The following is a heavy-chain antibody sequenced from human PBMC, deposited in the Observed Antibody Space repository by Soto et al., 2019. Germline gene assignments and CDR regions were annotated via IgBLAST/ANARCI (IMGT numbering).Heavy chain of an antibody. D-gene: IGHD1-26*01. CDR2: IYYSGGT. CDR1: GGSISSGGYY. CDR3: ARDMGPTGFRAVYYMDV. Sequence: PSETLSLTCTVSGGSISSGGYYWSWIRQHPGKGLEWIGYIYYSGGTYYNPSLKSRVTISVDTSKNQFSLKLSSVTAADTAVYYCARDMGPTGFRAVYYMDVWGKGTTVTVSS. J-gene: IGHJ6*03. V-gene: IGHV4-31*03.